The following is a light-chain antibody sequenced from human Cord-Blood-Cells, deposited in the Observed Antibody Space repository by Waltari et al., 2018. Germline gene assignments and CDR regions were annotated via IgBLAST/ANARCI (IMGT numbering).Light chain of an antibody. CDR3: QQYNNWPLT. CDR1: QSVSSN. J-gene: IGKJ4*01. Sequence: EIVMTQSPATLSVSPGERATLSCRASQSVSSNLAWYQQKPGQAHRLRIYGASTRATGIPARFSGSGSGTEFTLTISSLQSEDFAVYYCQQYNNWPLTFGGVTKVEIK. V-gene: IGKV3D-15*01. CDR2: GAS.